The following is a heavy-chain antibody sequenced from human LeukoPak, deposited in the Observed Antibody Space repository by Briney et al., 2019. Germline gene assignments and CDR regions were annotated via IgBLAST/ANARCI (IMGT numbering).Heavy chain of an antibody. V-gene: IGHV1-18*01. D-gene: IGHD3-22*01. CDR3: ARSVYYYDSRGYFPGPDNWFDP. CDR2: ISAYNGNT. Sequence: ASVKVSCKASGYTFTSYGISWVRQAPGQGLEWMGWISAYNGNTNYAQKLQGRVTMTTDTSTSTAYMELRSLRPDDTAVYYCARSVYYYDSRGYFPGPDNWFDPWGQGTLVTVSS. J-gene: IGHJ5*02. CDR1: GYTFTSYG.